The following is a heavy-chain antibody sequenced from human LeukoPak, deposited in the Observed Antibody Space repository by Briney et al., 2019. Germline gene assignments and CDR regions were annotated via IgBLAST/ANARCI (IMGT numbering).Heavy chain of an antibody. Sequence: GGSLRLSCAASEFSVGSNYMTWVRQAPGKGLEWVSAINNGGGSTYYADSVKGRFTISRDNSKNTLYLQMNSLRAEDTAVYYCAKSTLNMLRGVIDYWGQGTLVTVSS. J-gene: IGHJ4*02. CDR1: EFSVGSNY. CDR2: INNGGGST. D-gene: IGHD3-10*01. V-gene: IGHV3-23*01. CDR3: AKSTLNMLRGVIDY.